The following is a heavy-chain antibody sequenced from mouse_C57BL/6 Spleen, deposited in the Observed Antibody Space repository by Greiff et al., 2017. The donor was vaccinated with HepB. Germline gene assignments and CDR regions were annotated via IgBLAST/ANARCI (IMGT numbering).Heavy chain of an antibody. Sequence: VQLQQSGAELVRPGASVKLSCPASGFNFKDYYMHWVKQRPEQGLEWIGRIDPEDGDTEYAPKFQGKATMTADTSSNTAYLQLSSLTSEDTAVYYCTIYYDYDGFAYWGQGTLVTVSA. J-gene: IGHJ3*01. CDR1: GFNFKDYY. CDR2: IDPEDGDT. CDR3: TIYYDYDGFAY. D-gene: IGHD2-4*01. V-gene: IGHV14-1*01.